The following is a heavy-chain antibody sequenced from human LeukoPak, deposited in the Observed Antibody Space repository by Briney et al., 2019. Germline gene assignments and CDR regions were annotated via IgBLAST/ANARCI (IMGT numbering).Heavy chain of an antibody. CDR2: ISWDGGST. CDR3: VKTVDGSGSYNFDY. CDR1: GFTFDDYT. D-gene: IGHD3-10*01. V-gene: IGHV3-43*01. J-gene: IGHJ4*02. Sequence: QPGGSLRLSCAASGFTFDDYTMHWVRQAPGKGLEWVSLISWDGGSTYYADSVKGRFTISRDNSKHTLYLQMNSLRAEDTAVYFCVKTVDGSGSYNFDYWGQGALVTVSS.